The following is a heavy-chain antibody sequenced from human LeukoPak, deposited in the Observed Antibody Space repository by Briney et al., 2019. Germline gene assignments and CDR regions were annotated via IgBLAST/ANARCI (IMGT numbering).Heavy chain of an antibody. J-gene: IGHJ4*02. Sequence: GGSLRLSCAASGFTVSSNYMSWVRQAPGKGLEWVSAIYSGGSTYYADSVKGRFTISRDNSKNTLYLQMNSLRAEDTAVYYCARANGYNHWYFDYWGQGTLVTVSS. V-gene: IGHV3-53*01. CDR2: IYSGGST. CDR3: ARANGYNHWYFDY. D-gene: IGHD5-24*01. CDR1: GFTVSSNY.